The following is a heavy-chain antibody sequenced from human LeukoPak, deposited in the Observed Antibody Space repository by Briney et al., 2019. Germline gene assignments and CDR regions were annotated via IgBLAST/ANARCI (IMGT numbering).Heavy chain of an antibody. CDR2: ISPLFGSA. Sequence: SVKVSCKASGGTFSRYTLNWVRQAPGQGLEWMGGISPLFGSAKYAQKFQGRVTITADESTSTAYMELRSLRSDDTAVYYCARVSDTAMVLGFDYWGQGTLVTVSS. D-gene: IGHD5-18*01. J-gene: IGHJ4*02. V-gene: IGHV1-69*13. CDR1: GGTFSRYT. CDR3: ARVSDTAMVLGFDY.